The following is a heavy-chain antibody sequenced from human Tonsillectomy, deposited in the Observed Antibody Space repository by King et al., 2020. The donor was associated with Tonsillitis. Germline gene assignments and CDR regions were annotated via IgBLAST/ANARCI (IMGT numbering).Heavy chain of an antibody. CDR1: GGTFSSYA. J-gene: IGHJ6*02. V-gene: IGHV1-69*01. D-gene: IGHD4-11*01. Sequence: VQLVESGAEVKKPGSSVKVSCKASGGTFSSYAISWVRQAPGQGLEWMGGIIPIFCTANYAQKCQARVTITADESTSTAYMELSSLRSEDTAVYYCARMTTAYYYYGMDVWGQGTTVTVSS. CDR2: IIPIFCTA. CDR3: ARMTTAYYYYGMDV.